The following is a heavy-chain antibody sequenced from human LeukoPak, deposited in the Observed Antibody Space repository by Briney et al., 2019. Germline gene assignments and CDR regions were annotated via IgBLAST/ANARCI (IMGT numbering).Heavy chain of an antibody. J-gene: IGHJ6*04. CDR1: GFTFSSYG. CDR2: ISYDGSNK. D-gene: IGHD2-2*01. CDR3: AKDGHIVVVPAAMPGGRYYYYGMDV. Sequence: GRSLRLSCAASGFTFSSYGMHWVRQAPGKGLEWVAVISYDGSNKYYADSVKGRFTISRDNSKNTLYLQMNSLRAEDTAVYYCAKDGHIVVVPAAMPGGRYYYYGMDVWGKGTTVTVSS. V-gene: IGHV3-30*18.